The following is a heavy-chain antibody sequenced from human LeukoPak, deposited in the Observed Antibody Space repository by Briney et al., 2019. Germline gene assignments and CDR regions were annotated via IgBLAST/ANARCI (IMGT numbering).Heavy chain of an antibody. CDR1: GGSFSGYY. CDR2: INHSGST. CDR3: AREWGYCSGGSCYSWFDP. D-gene: IGHD2-15*01. Sequence: SETLSLTCAVYGGSFSGYYWSWIRQPPGKGLEWIREINHSGSTNYNPSLKSRVTISVDTSKNQFSLKLSSVTAADTAVYYCAREWGYCSGGSCYSWFDPWGQGTLVTVSS. J-gene: IGHJ5*02. V-gene: IGHV4-34*01.